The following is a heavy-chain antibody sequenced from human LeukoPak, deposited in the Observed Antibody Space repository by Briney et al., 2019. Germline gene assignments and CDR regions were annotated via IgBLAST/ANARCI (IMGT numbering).Heavy chain of an antibody. J-gene: IGHJ4*02. Sequence: WIRQPPGKGLEWMGIIYPGDSDTRYSPSFQGQVTISADKSISTAYLQWSSLKASDTAMYYCARRGRKDRYCSSTSCLEYFDYWGQGTLVTVSS. CDR3: ARRGRKDRYCSSTSCLEYFDY. CDR2: IYPGDSDT. V-gene: IGHV5-51*01. D-gene: IGHD2-2*01.